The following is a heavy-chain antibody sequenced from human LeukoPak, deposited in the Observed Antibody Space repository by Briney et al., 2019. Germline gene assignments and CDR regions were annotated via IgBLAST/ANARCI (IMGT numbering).Heavy chain of an antibody. D-gene: IGHD3-22*01. CDR3: ARDYYYDSSGYLDY. V-gene: IGHV1-2*02. J-gene: IGHJ4*02. Sequence: ASVKVSCKASGYTFTGYYIHWVRQAPGQGLEWVGWINPNSGGTNYAQKFQGRVTMTRDTSISTAYMELSRLRSDDTAVYYCARDYYYDSSGYLDYWGQGTLVTVSS. CDR2: INPNSGGT. CDR1: GYTFTGYY.